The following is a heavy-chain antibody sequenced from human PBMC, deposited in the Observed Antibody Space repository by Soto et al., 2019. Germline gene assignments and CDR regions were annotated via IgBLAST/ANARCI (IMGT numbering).Heavy chain of an antibody. CDR3: AKRMVRVGQYYYMDV. J-gene: IGHJ6*03. V-gene: IGHV3-33*06. CDR1: GFTFSSYG. CDR2: IWYDGSNK. Sequence: TGGSLRLSCAASGFTFSSYGMHWVRQAPGKGLEWVAVIWYDGSNKYYEDSVKGQFNISRDNSKNTLNLKINSRRAEDTAVYYCAKRMVRVGQYYYMDVWGKGTTVTVSS. D-gene: IGHD3-10*01.